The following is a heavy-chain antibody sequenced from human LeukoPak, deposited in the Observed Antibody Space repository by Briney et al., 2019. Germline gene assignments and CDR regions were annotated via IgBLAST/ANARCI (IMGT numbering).Heavy chain of an antibody. D-gene: IGHD6-19*01. V-gene: IGHV3-23*01. Sequence: GGSLRLSCAASGFTFSSYAMSWVRQARGKGLEWVSAISGSGGSTYYADSVKGRFTISRDNSKNTLYLQMNSLRAEDTAVYYCAKRGRIAVAGPLDYWGQGTLVTVSS. CDR1: GFTFSSYA. CDR2: ISGSGGST. CDR3: AKRGRIAVAGPLDY. J-gene: IGHJ4*02.